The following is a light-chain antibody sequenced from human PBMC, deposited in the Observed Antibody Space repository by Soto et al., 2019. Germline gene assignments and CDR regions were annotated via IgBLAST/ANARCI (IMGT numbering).Light chain of an antibody. V-gene: IGKV3-15*01. CDR1: QSISSN. Sequence: EIVMTQSPATLSVSPGERATLSCRASQSISSNLAWYQQKPGQAPRLLIYVASSRSTGLPARFSGSGSGTEFTLTISSLQSEDFAVYYCQQYNNWPYTFGQGTKLEI. CDR3: QQYNNWPYT. J-gene: IGKJ2*01. CDR2: VAS.